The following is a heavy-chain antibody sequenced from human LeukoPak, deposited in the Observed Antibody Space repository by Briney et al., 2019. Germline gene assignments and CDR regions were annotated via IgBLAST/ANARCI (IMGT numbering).Heavy chain of an antibody. J-gene: IGHJ4*02. V-gene: IGHV3-30*18. D-gene: IGHD5-12*01. CDR3: AKDTSPSGYDHFDY. CDR1: GFTFSSYG. Sequence: GGPLRLSCAASGFTFSSYGMHWARQAPGKGREWVAVISYDGSNKYYADSVKGRFTISRDNSKNTLYLQMNSLRAEDTAVYYCAKDTSPSGYDHFDYWGQGTLVTVSS. CDR2: ISYDGSNK.